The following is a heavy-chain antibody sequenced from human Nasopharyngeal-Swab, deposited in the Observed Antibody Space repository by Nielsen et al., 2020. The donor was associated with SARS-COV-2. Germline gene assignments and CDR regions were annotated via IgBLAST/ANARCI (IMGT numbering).Heavy chain of an antibody. CDR3: GRVDPWVSSGWHFDY. Sequence: GESLKISCKGSGYSFTSYWIGWVRQMPGKGLEWMGIIYPGDSDTRYSPSFQGQVTISADKSISTAYLQWSSLKASDTAMYYCGRVDPWVSSGWHFDYWGQGTLVTVSS. J-gene: IGHJ4*02. D-gene: IGHD6-19*01. CDR1: GYSFTSYW. V-gene: IGHV5-51*01. CDR2: IYPGDSDT.